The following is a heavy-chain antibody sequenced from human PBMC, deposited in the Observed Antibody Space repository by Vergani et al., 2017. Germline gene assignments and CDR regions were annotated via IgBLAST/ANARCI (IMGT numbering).Heavy chain of an antibody. V-gene: IGHV3-23*01. CDR2: ISGSDGNT. J-gene: IGHJ4*02. CDR1: GFTFSSYA. CDR3: AKDERENSDYGYFDY. D-gene: IGHD4-17*01. Sequence: EVQLLESGGNLIQPGGSLRLSCGASGFTFSSYAMTWVRLAPGKGLQWVSAISGSDGNTFYTDSVKGRFTISRDTSKKTLSLQMRSLRADDTAVYYWAKDERENSDYGYFDYGGQGTLVTVSS.